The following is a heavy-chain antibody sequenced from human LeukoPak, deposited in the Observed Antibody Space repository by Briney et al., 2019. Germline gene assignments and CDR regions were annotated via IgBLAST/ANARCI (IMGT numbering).Heavy chain of an antibody. V-gene: IGHV3-64*01. Sequence: GGSLRLSCAASGFTFSTYAMHWVRQAPGKGLEYVSAISDNGGSTFYANSVEGRFTISRDNSKNTLYLQMGSLRAEDMAVYYCARDLAARVSPTIWGQGTMVTVSS. J-gene: IGHJ3*02. CDR2: ISDNGGST. CDR3: ARDLAARVSPTI. CDR1: GFTFSTYA. D-gene: IGHD6-6*01.